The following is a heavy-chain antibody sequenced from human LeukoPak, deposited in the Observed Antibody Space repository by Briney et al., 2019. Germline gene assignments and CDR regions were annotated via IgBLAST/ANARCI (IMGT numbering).Heavy chain of an antibody. J-gene: IGHJ5*02. D-gene: IGHD3-3*01. V-gene: IGHV3-30*02. CDR3: ARHNTRFLERLPALGS. Sequence: GGSLRLSCLASGFTFNTYAMHWVRRAPGKGLEWVAFIRHDGSSEYYVDSVKGRFIISRDRSGNTLYLQMKSLRPEDTAIYYCARHNTRFLERLPALGSWGQGTLVTVSS. CDR2: IRHDGSSE. CDR1: GFTFNTYA.